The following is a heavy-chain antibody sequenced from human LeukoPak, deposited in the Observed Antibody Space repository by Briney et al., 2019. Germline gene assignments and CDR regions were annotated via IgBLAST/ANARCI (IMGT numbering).Heavy chain of an antibody. V-gene: IGHV4-59*08. CDR1: GGSISSYY. D-gene: IGHD4-17*01. J-gene: IGHJ5*02. CDR2: IYYSGST. Sequence: PSETLSLTCTVSGGSISSYYWSWIRQPPGKGLEWIGYIYYSGSTNYNPSLKSRVTISVDTSKNQFSLKLSSVTAADTAVYYCARLTGYGDYARDWFDPWGQGTLVTVSS. CDR3: ARLTGYGDYARDWFDP.